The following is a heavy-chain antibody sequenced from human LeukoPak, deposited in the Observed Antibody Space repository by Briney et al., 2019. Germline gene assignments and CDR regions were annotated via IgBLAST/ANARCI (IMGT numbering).Heavy chain of an antibody. CDR1: GCSISNFY. J-gene: IGHJ4*02. Sequence: SETLSLTCTVSGCSISNFYWSWIRQPAGKTLEWIGRIYTSGSTIYNPSLKSRVTMSVDTSKNQFSLKLSSVTAAGTAVYFCARETTGAGTARPFDYWGQGTLVTVSS. CDR3: ARETTGAGTARPFDY. CDR2: IYTSGST. V-gene: IGHV4-4*07. D-gene: IGHD6-13*01.